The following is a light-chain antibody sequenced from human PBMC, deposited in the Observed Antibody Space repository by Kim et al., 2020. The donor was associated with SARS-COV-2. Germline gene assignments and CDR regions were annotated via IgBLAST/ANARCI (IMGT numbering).Light chain of an antibody. Sequence: DIQMTQSPSSLSASVGDRVTITCRASQSIDTFLNWYQQTPGKPPKLLIYGASSLQSGVPSTFSGSGSGRDFTLSISSLQPEDFATYYCQQSYSPPYTFGQGTKLEI. CDR2: GAS. V-gene: IGKV1-39*01. CDR3: QQSYSPPYT. J-gene: IGKJ2*01. CDR1: QSIDTF.